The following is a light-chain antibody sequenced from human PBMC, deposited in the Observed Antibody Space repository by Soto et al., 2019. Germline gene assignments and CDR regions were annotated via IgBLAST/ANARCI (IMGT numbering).Light chain of an antibody. CDR1: SSDVGGYNY. CDR3: SSYTSSTTEV. V-gene: IGLV2-14*01. Sequence: SALTQPASVSGSPGQSITISCTGTSSDVGGYNYVSWYQQHPGKAPKLMIYDVSSRPSGVSNRFSGSKSGNTASLTISELQAEDEADYYCSSYTSSTTEVFGTGTKVTVL. J-gene: IGLJ1*01. CDR2: DVS.